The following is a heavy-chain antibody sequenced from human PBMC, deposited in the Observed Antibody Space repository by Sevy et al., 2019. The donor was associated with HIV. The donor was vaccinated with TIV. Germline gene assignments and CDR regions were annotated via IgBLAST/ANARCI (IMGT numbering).Heavy chain of an antibody. CDR3: AKDMGYSSTYFDY. V-gene: IGHV3-9*01. CDR1: GFTFDDYA. CDR2: ISWNSGSI. Sequence: GGSLRLSCAASGFTFDDYAMHWVRQAPGKGLEWVSGISWNSGSIGYVDSVKGRFTISRDNAKNSLYLQMNSLRAEDTALYYCAKDMGYSSTYFDYWGQGTLVTVSS. D-gene: IGHD6-13*01. J-gene: IGHJ4*02.